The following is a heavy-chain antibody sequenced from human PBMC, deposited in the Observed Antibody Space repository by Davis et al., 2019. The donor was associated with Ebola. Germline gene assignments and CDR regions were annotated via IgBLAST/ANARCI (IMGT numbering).Heavy chain of an antibody. V-gene: IGHV1-8*01. CDR3: AGDGLVPDAIRGGFDP. J-gene: IGHJ5*02. CDR1: GYTFSRND. Sequence: AASVKVSCKASGYTFSRNDISWVRQVSGQGLEWMGWISPGNGNSDYAQKFQGRLTLTRDTSTGTAYMELSGLRSEDTGIYYCAGDGLVPDAIRGGFDPWGQGMLVTVSS. D-gene: IGHD2-2*01. CDR2: ISPGNGNS.